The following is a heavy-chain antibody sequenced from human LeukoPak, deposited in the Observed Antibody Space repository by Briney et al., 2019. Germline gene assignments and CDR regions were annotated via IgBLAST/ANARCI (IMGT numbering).Heavy chain of an antibody. D-gene: IGHD4-17*01. V-gene: IGHV4-30-2*01. J-gene: IGHJ3*02. CDR2: IYHSGST. Sequence: PSETLSLICAVSGGSISSGGYSWSWIRQPPGKGLEWIGYIYHSGSTYYNPSLKSRVTISVDRSKNQFSLKLSSVTAADTAVYYCARVATVTKDAFDIWGQGTMVTVSS. CDR3: ARVATVTKDAFDI. CDR1: GGSISSGGYS.